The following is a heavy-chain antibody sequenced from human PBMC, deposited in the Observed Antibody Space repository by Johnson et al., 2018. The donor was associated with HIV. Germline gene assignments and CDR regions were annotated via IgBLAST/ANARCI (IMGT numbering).Heavy chain of an antibody. V-gene: IGHV3-30*18. CDR3: AKGLGRAAAGTRNAFDI. Sequence: QVQLVESGVGVVQPGRSLRLSCAASGFTFGSYGMHWVRQAPGKGLEWVAVISYDGRNKYYADSVKGRFTISRDNSKNTLYLQMNSLRAEDTAVYYCAKGLGRAAAGTRNAFDIWGQGTMVTVSS. CDR2: ISYDGRNK. J-gene: IGHJ3*02. CDR1: GFTFGSYG. D-gene: IGHD6-13*01.